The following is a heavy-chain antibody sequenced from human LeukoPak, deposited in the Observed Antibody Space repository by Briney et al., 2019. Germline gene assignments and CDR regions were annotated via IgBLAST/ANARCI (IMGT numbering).Heavy chain of an antibody. CDR2: ISSSSSYI. V-gene: IGHV3-21*01. CDR1: GFTFSNYA. D-gene: IGHD3-10*01. Sequence: GGSLPLSCAASGFTFSNYAMNWVRPAPGKGLEWVSSISSSSSYIYYADSVKGRFTISRDNAKNSLYLQMNSLRAEDTAVYYCARRSATMGFDIWGQGTMVTVSS. CDR3: ARRSATMGFDI. J-gene: IGHJ3*02.